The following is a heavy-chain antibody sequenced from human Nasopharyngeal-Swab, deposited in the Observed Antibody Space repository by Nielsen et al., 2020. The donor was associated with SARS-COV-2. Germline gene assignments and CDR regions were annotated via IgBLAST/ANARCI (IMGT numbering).Heavy chain of an antibody. D-gene: IGHD6-13*01. CDR3: ARDRAAGIFDY. V-gene: IGHV4-59*12. J-gene: IGHJ4*02. CDR1: GGSISSYY. Sequence: SETLSLTCTVSGGSISSYYWSWIRQPPGKGLEWIGYIYYCGSTNYNPSLKSRVTISVDTSKNQFSLKLSSVTAADTAVYYCARDRAAGIFDYWGQGTLVTVSS. CDR2: IYYCGST.